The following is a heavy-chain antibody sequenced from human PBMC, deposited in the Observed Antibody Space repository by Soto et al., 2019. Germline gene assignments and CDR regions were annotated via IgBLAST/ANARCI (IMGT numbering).Heavy chain of an antibody. CDR3: AKARHGSGTYSYFDY. D-gene: IGHD3-10*01. J-gene: IGHJ4*02. CDR1: GFTFSSYA. V-gene: IGHV3-30*18. Sequence: QVQLVESGGGVVQPGRSLRLSCAASGFTFSSYAMHWVRQAPGNGLEWVAVIWYDGSNNNYADSVKGRVTISRDNSKNTLYLQMNSLRTEDTAVYYCAKARHGSGTYSYFDYWGQGILVTVSS. CDR2: IWYDGSNN.